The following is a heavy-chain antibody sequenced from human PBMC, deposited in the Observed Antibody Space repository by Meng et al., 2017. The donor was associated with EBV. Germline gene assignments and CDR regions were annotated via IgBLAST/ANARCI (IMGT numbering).Heavy chain of an antibody. V-gene: IGHV4-39*07. J-gene: IGHJ4*02. CDR1: GGSISSSSYY. CDR3: ARSSPVRFGELSN. Sequence: QLQLQESGPGLVKPSETLSLTCTVSGGSISSSSYYWGWIRQPPGKGLEWIGSIYYSGSTYYNPSLKSRVTISVDTSKNQFSLKLSSVTAADTAVYYCARSSPVRFGELSNWGQGTLVTSPQ. D-gene: IGHD3-10*01. CDR2: IYYSGST.